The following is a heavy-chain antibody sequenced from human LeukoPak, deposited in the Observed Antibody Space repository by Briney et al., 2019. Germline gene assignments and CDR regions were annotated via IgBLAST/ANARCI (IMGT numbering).Heavy chain of an antibody. Sequence: GGSLRLSCAVSGFTFSSYWVTWVRQAPGKGLEWVANIKQDGSEKYYVDSVKGRFTISRDNAKNSLYLRMNSLRAEDTAVYYCARDRWIFGVVISYFDYWGQGTLVTVSS. CDR1: GFTFSSYW. J-gene: IGHJ4*02. V-gene: IGHV3-7*01. D-gene: IGHD3-3*01. CDR3: ARDRWIFGVVISYFDY. CDR2: IKQDGSEK.